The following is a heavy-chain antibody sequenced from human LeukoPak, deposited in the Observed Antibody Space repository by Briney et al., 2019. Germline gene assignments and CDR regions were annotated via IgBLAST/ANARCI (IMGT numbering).Heavy chain of an antibody. D-gene: IGHD5-12*01. CDR1: GFIFSSHS. Sequence: GGSLRLSCAASGFIFSSHSMNWARQAPGKGLEWLSYISGSSTSGSSSFIFYADSVKGRFTNSRDNAKNSLYLQMKGLRVEDTAVYYCARDWAMIDWGQGTLVTVSS. CDR3: ARDWAMID. V-gene: IGHV3-48*01. CDR2: ISGSSTSGSSSFI. J-gene: IGHJ4*02.